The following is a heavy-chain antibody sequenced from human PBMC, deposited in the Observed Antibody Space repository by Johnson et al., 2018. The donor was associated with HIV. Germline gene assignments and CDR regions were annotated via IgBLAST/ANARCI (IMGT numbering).Heavy chain of an antibody. D-gene: IGHD6-19*01. V-gene: IGHV3-48*04. J-gene: IGHJ3*02. CDR3: ARDAVARAFDI. CDR1: GFTFDDYG. Sequence: VQLVESGGGVVRPGGSLRLSCAVSGFTFDDYGMSWVRQVPGKGLEWVSYISSSGSTIYYADSVKGRFTISRDNAKNSLYLQMNSLRAEDTAVYYCARDAVARAFDIWGQGTMVTVSS. CDR2: ISSSGSTI.